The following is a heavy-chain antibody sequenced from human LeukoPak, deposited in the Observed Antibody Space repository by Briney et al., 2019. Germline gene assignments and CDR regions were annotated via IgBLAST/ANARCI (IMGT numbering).Heavy chain of an antibody. CDR1: GYRFTSYC. J-gene: IGHJ4*02. V-gene: IGHV5-51*01. CDR3: ARHTVVNFDY. CDR2: IYPGDYDT. D-gene: IGHD4-23*01. Sequence: GESLKTFCSGPGYRFTSYCVGWVRPMPGKGLEWMGIIYPGDYDTRYSPSFQGQVNILADKSISTAYLQWSSLKASDTAMYYCARHTVVNFDYWGRGTLVTVSS.